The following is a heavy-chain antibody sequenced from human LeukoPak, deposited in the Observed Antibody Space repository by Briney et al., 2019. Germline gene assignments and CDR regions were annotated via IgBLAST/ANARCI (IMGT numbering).Heavy chain of an antibody. CDR1: GFTVSSNY. Sequence: PGGSLRLSCAASGFTVSSNYMSWVRQAPGKGLEWVSVIYSGGTTYYADSVKGRFTISRHNSKNPLYLQMNSLRAEDTAVYFCASGTRPYFDYWGQGTLVTVSS. D-gene: IGHD2-2*01. CDR3: ASGTRPYFDY. CDR2: IYSGGTT. V-gene: IGHV3-53*04. J-gene: IGHJ4*02.